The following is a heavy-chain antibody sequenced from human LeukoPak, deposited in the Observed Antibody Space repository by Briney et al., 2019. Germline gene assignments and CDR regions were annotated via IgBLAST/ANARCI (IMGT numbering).Heavy chain of an antibody. D-gene: IGHD3-3*01. J-gene: IGHJ4*02. V-gene: IGHV4-59*08. Sequence: ASETLSLTCTVSGGSISSYYWSWIRQPPGKGLEWIGYIYYSGSTNYNPSLKSRVTISVDTSKNQFSLKLSSVTAADTAVYYCARRVWSGTLDYWGQGTLVTVSS. CDR1: GGSISSYY. CDR3: ARRVWSGTLDY. CDR2: IYYSGST.